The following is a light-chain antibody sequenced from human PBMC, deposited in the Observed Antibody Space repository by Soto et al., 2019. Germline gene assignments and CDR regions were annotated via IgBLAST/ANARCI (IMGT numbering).Light chain of an antibody. CDR2: SDD. Sequence: QSLLTQPPSSSGPPGQRVTISCSGSTSNVGSNVVNWYQHFPGSAPKLLIYSDDLRPSWVPDRFSASKSGTSASLAISGLQFEDEADYYCASWDDILYGQVFGGGTKVNVL. CDR1: TSNVGSNV. CDR3: ASWDDILYGQV. J-gene: IGLJ3*02. V-gene: IGLV1-44*01.